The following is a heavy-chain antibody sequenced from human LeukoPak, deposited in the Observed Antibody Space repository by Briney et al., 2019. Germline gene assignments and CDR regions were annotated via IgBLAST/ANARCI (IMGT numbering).Heavy chain of an antibody. CDR3: AQAWRWLQLNY. CDR2: ISYDGSNK. V-gene: IGHV3-30*18. CDR1: GFTFSSYG. D-gene: IGHD5-24*01. Sequence: GRSLRLSCAASGFTFSSYGMHWVRQGPGKGLEWVAVISYDGSNKYYADSVKGRFTISRDNSMNTLYLHMNSLRDEDTAVYYCAQAWRWLQLNYWGQGTLVTVSS. J-gene: IGHJ4*02.